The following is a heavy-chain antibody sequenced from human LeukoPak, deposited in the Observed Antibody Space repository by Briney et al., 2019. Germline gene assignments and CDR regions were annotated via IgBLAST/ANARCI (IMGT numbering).Heavy chain of an antibody. Sequence: GGSLRLSCAASGFTFSTYAMHWVRQAPGKGLEWVAVISYDGSNKYYADSVKGRFTISRDNSKNTLYLRMNSLRAEDTAVYYCAARDYGGNSGIWGQGTMVTVSS. J-gene: IGHJ3*02. CDR1: GFTFSTYA. CDR3: AARDYGGNSGI. V-gene: IGHV3-30*03. CDR2: ISYDGSNK. D-gene: IGHD4-23*01.